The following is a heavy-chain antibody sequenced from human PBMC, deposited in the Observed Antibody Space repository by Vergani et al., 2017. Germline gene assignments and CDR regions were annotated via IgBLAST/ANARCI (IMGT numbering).Heavy chain of an antibody. D-gene: IGHD2-2*01. Sequence: QLQLQESGPGLGKPSQTLSLTCTVPGGSISSDDLYWSWIRQPPGKGLGWIGYIHYSGTTYYNSSLKSRVSISVATSKKQFSLKMNSVTAADTAVYYCARRCSTTCSTMGRAAFDIWGQGTMVTVSS. CDR3: ARRCSTTCSTMGRAAFDI. CDR1: GGSISSDDLY. CDR2: IHYSGTT. J-gene: IGHJ3*02. V-gene: IGHV4-30-4*01.